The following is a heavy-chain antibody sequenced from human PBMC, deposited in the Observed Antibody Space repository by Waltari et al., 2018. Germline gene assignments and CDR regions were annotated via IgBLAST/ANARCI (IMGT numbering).Heavy chain of an antibody. D-gene: IGHD3-22*01. CDR3: ARDSSGYFDY. V-gene: IGHV1-2*06. Sequence: QVQLVQSGAEVKKPGASVKVSCKASGYTFTVYSIHWVRQAPGHGLEWMGRIKPNRGGTNDAQKCQGRGTITTDESTSTAYMELSSLRSEDTAVYDCARDSSGYFDYWGQGTLVTVSS. CDR2: IKPNRGGT. CDR1: GYTFTVYS. J-gene: IGHJ4*02.